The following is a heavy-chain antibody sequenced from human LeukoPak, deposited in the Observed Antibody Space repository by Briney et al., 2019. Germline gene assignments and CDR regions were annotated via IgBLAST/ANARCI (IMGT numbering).Heavy chain of an antibody. CDR3: AKDCSSTSCYTFDP. V-gene: IGHV3-23*01. CDR2: ISGSGGST. J-gene: IGHJ5*02. D-gene: IGHD2-2*02. Sequence: PGGSLRLSCAASGFTFSSYAMSWVRQAPGKGLEWGSAISGSGGSTYYADSVKGRFTISRDNSKNTLYLQMNSLRAENTAVYYCAKDCSSTSCYTFDPWGQGTLVTVSS. CDR1: GFTFSSYA.